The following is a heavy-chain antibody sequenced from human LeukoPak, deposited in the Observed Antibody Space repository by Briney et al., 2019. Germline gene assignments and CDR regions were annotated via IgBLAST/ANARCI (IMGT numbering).Heavy chain of an antibody. CDR2: IRYDGSNK. D-gene: IGHD6-19*01. J-gene: IGHJ6*03. CDR3: AKDQQWLNYYYYYMDV. CDR1: GFTFRDYG. V-gene: IGHV3-30*02. Sequence: PGGPLRLSCAASGFTFRDYGMHWVRQAPGKGLEWVTFIRYDGSNKYYADSVKGRFTISRDNSKNTLYLQMNSLRAEDTAVYYCAKDQQWLNYYYYYMDVWGKGTTVTVSS.